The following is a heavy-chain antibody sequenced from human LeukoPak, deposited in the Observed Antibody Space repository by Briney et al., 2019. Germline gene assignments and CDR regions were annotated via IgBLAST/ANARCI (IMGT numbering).Heavy chain of an antibody. J-gene: IGHJ4*02. CDR3: ARDPSPYSYGPFYFDY. D-gene: IGHD5-18*01. Sequence: SETLSLTCTVSGGSFSSGSYYWNWIRQPAGKGLEWIGRIYTSGSTNYNPSLKSRVTISVDTSKNQFSLKLSSVTAADTAMYYCARDPSPYSYGPFYFDYWGQGTLVTVSS. V-gene: IGHV4-61*02. CDR1: GGSFSSGSYY. CDR2: IYTSGST.